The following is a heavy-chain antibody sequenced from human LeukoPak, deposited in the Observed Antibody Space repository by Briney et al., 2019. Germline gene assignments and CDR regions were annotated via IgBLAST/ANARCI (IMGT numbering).Heavy chain of an antibody. CDR1: GYTFTGYY. J-gene: IGHJ6*02. CDR3: ARGDTAMYYGMDV. Sequence: ASVKVSRKASGYTFTGYYMHWVRQAPGQGLERMGWINPNSGGTNYAQKFQGRVTMTRDTSISTAYMELSRLRSDDTAVYYCARGDTAMYYGMDVWGQGTTVTVSS. D-gene: IGHD5-18*01. V-gene: IGHV1-2*02. CDR2: INPNSGGT.